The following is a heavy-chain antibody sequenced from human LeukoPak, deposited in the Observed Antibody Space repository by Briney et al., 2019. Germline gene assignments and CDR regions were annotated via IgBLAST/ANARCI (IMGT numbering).Heavy chain of an antibody. J-gene: IGHJ4*02. D-gene: IGHD3-22*01. V-gene: IGHV4-4*07. CDR2: IYTSGST. CDR1: GGSISSYY. Sequence: PSETLSLTCTVSGGSISSYYWSWIRQPAGKGLEWIGRIYTSGSTNYNPSLKSRVTMSVDTSKNQFSLKLSSVTAADTAVYYCARIALDDSSGYYFDYWGQGTLVTVSS. CDR3: ARIALDDSSGYYFDY.